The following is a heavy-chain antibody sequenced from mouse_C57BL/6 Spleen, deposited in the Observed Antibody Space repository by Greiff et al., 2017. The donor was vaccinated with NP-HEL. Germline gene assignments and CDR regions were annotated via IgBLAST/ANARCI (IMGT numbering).Heavy chain of an antibody. Sequence: EVKLMESGPGLVKPSQSLSLTCSVTGYSITSGYYWNWIRQFPGNKLEWMGYISYDGSNNYNPSLKNRISITRDTSKNQFFLKLKSVTTEDTATYYCARRRGSAWFAYWGQGTLVTVSA. V-gene: IGHV3-6*01. D-gene: IGHD3-2*02. CDR3: ARRRGSAWFAY. CDR1: GYSITSGYY. J-gene: IGHJ3*01. CDR2: ISYDGSN.